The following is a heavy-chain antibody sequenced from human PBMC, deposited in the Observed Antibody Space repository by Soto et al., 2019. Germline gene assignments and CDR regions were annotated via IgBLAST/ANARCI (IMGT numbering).Heavy chain of an antibody. CDR2: INSDGSST. CDR1: GFTFSSYR. V-gene: IGHV3-74*01. Sequence: EVQLVESGGGLVQPGGSLRLSCAASGFTFSSYRMHWVRQAPGKGLVWVSRINSDGSSTSYADSVKGRFTISRDNAKNTLYLQMNSLRAEDTAVYYCARLAVAAKGEDYWGQGTLVTVSS. CDR3: ARLAVAAKGEDY. D-gene: IGHD6-19*01. J-gene: IGHJ4*02.